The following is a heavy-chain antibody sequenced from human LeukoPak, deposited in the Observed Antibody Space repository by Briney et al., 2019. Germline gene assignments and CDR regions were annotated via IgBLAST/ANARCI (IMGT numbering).Heavy chain of an antibody. CDR3: ARETGSAVGSTDFDY. V-gene: IGHV3-30-3*01. Sequence: GGSLRLSCAASAFAFSTYAMHWVRQAPGKGLEWVAVISFDGNTKYYADSVKGRFTISRDNSKNTLYLQMNSLRAEDTAVYYCARETGSAVGSTDFDYWGQGTLVTVSS. J-gene: IGHJ4*02. D-gene: IGHD4-17*01. CDR2: ISFDGNTK. CDR1: AFAFSTYA.